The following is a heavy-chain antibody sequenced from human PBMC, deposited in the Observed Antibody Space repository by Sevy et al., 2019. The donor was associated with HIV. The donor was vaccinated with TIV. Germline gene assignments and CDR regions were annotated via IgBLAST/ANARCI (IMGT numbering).Heavy chain of an antibody. CDR3: AKGSRKYYYDSSGYYGD. Sequence: GGSLRLACVASGFTLSNYAMSWVRQAPGKGLEWVSILSASGGSTYYAESVKGRVTISRDNSKNTLDLEMNSLRGEDTAVYYCAKGSRKYYYDSSGYYGDWVQGTLVTVSS. CDR1: GFTLSNYA. D-gene: IGHD3-22*01. V-gene: IGHV3-23*01. J-gene: IGHJ4*01. CDR2: LSASGGST.